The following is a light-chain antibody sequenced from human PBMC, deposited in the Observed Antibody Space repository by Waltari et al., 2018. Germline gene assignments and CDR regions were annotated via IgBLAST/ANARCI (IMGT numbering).Light chain of an antibody. CDR3: SSYGGSNTLWV. V-gene: IGLV2-8*01. J-gene: IGLJ1*01. CDR1: SSDVGGYNY. CDR2: EVT. Sequence: QSALTQPPSASGSPGQSVTISCTGTSSDVGGYNYVSWYQQRPGKAPKLLIYEVTKRPSGVPARFSGSRSGNTDSLTVSGLQAEDEADYYCSSYGGSNTLWVFGTGTKVTVL.